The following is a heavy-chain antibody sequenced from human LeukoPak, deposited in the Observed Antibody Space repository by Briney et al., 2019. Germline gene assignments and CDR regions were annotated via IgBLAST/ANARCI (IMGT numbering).Heavy chain of an antibody. D-gene: IGHD4-11*01. CDR1: GFTFSSYS. CDR2: ISSSSSYI. J-gene: IGHJ4*02. CDR3: ARDHYRAVTASDY. Sequence: SGGSLRLSCAASGFTFSSYSMNWVRQAPGKGPEWVSSISSSSSYIYYADSVKGRFTISRDNAKNSLYLQMNSLRAEDTALYYCARDHYRAVTASDYWGQGTLVTVSS. V-gene: IGHV3-21*04.